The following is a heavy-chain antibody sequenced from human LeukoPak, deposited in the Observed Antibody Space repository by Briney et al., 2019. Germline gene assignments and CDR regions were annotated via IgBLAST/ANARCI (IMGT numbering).Heavy chain of an antibody. J-gene: IGHJ4*02. D-gene: IGHD6-19*01. CDR1: GYTFTSYA. Sequence: ASVKVSCKASGYTFTSYAMNWVRQAPGQGLEWMGWINTNTGNPTYAQGFTGRFVFSLDTSVSTAYLRISSLKAEDTAVYYCARVTDSSGWYFDFDYWGQGTLVTVSS. CDR3: ARVTDSSGWYFDFDY. V-gene: IGHV7-4-1*02. CDR2: INTNTGNP.